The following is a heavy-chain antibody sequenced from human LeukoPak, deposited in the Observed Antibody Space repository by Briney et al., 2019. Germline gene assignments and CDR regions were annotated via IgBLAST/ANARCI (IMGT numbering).Heavy chain of an antibody. Sequence: GGSLRLSCAAPGFTFSSYSMNWVRQAPGKGLEWVSYISSSSSTIYYADSVKGRFTISRDNAKNSLYLQMNSLRAEDTAVYYCARAIWSRNGYNYDYWGQGTPVTVSS. J-gene: IGHJ4*02. V-gene: IGHV3-48*01. CDR2: ISSSSSTI. D-gene: IGHD5-24*01. CDR3: ARAIWSRNGYNYDY. CDR1: GFTFSSYS.